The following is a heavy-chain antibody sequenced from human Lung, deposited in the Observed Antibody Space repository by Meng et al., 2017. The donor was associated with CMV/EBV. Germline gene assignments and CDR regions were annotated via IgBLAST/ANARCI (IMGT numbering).Heavy chain of an antibody. Sequence: GESLKISCAASGFSFSDNYMDWFRQAPGKGLECVGRIRDKAATYSTEYAASVRGRFTISRDDSKNSLYPQMNSLKIEDTAVYYCVKDFLGAGDFWGQGTPVTVSS. J-gene: IGHJ4*02. CDR1: GFSFSDNY. D-gene: IGHD2-15*01. CDR3: VKDFLGAGDF. V-gene: IGHV3-72*01. CDR2: IRDKAATYST.